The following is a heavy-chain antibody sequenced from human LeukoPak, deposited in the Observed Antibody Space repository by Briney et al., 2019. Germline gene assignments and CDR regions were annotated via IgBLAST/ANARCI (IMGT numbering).Heavy chain of an antibody. CDR1: GFTFSSYW. CDR3: ARDQEYSGYEGINWFDS. Sequence: GGSLRLSCAASGFTFSSYWMSWVRQAPGKGLEWVANIKQDGSEKYYVDSVKGRFTISRDNAKNSLYLQMNSLRAEDTAVYYCARDQEYSGYEGINWFDSWGQGTLVTVSS. D-gene: IGHD5-12*01. CDR2: IKQDGSEK. V-gene: IGHV3-7*01. J-gene: IGHJ5*01.